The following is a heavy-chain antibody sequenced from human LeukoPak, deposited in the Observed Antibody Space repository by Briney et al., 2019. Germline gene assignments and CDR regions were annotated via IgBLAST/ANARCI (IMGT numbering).Heavy chain of an antibody. J-gene: IGHJ3*02. CDR2: IYSGGST. V-gene: IGHV3-53*01. CDR3: ARRVVTDAFDI. Sequence: GGSLRLSCAASGFTFDDSGMSWVRQAPGKGLEWVSVIYSGGSTYYADSVKGRFTISRDNSKNTLYLQMNSLRAEDTAVYYCARRVVTDAFDIWGQGTMVTASS. D-gene: IGHD2-21*02. CDR1: GFTFDDSG.